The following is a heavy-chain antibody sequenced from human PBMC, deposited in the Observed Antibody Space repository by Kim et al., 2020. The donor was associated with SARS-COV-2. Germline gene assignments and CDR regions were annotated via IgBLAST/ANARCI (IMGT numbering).Heavy chain of an antibody. D-gene: IGHD2-15*01. Sequence: QKFKGRVTITMDTSASTAYMELSSLRSEDTAVYYCARGYCSGGSCYAFAYWGQGTLVTVSS. CDR3: ARGYCSGGSCYAFAY. J-gene: IGHJ4*02. V-gene: IGHV1-3*01.